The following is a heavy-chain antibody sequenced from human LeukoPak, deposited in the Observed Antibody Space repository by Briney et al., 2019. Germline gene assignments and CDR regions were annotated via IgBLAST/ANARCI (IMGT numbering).Heavy chain of an antibody. J-gene: IGHJ5*02. CDR3: ARDGQLERRSNWFDP. CDR2: INPSGGST. CDR1: GYTFTSYY. D-gene: IGHD1-1*01. V-gene: IGHV1-46*01. Sequence: GASVKVSCKASGYTFTSYYMHWVGQAPGQGLEWMGIINPSGGSTSYAQKFQGRVTMTRDTSTSTVYMELSSLRSEDTAVYYCARDGQLERRSNWFDPWGQGTLVTVSS.